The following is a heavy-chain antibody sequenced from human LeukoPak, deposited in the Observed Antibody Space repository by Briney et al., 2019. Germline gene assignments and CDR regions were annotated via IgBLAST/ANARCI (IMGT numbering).Heavy chain of an antibody. V-gene: IGHV3-48*03. Sequence: GGSLRLSCAVSGFTFSSYEMNWVRQAPGKGLEWVSYISSSGSTIYYADSVKGRFTISRDNAKNSLYLQMNSLRAEDTAVYYCARGLYYDSSGYLYLWGQGTLVTVSS. CDR3: ARGLYYDSSGYLYL. D-gene: IGHD3-22*01. CDR1: GFTFSSYE. CDR2: ISSSGSTI. J-gene: IGHJ4*02.